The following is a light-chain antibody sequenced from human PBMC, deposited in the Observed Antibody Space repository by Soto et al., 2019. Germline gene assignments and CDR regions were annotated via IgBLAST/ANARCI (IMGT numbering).Light chain of an antibody. V-gene: IGKV1-39*01. CDR3: QRTYNAPFT. CDR1: DSIDRY. CDR2: AAS. Sequence: DIQMTQSPSSLSAFVGDTVTISCRATDSIDRYLNWYQQKPGQAPRVLITAASTLESGVPSRFSGSGSGTDVTLTINNLQPEDFATSYCQRTYNAPFTFGPGTKVAIK. J-gene: IGKJ3*01.